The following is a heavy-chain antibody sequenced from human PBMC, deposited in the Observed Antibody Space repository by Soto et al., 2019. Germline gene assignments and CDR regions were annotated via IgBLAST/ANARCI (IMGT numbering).Heavy chain of an antibody. CDR3: ARDKHCTNGVCYTGWFDP. D-gene: IGHD2-8*01. J-gene: IGHJ5*02. Sequence: PSETLFLTCAVYGGSFSGYYWSWIRQPPGKGLEWIGEINHSGSTNYNPSLKSRVTISVDTSKNQFSLKLSSVTAADTAVYYCARDKHCTNGVCYTGWFDPWGQGTLVTSPQ. CDR2: INHSGST. CDR1: GGSFSGYY. V-gene: IGHV4-34*01.